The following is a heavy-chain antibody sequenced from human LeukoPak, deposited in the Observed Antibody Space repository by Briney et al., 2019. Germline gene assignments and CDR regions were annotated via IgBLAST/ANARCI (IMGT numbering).Heavy chain of an antibody. CDR2: ISGSGGST. Sequence: GGSLRLSCAASGFTFSSYAMSWVRQAPGKGLEWVSAISGSGGSTYYADSVKGRFTISRDNSKNTLYLQMNSLRAEDPAVYYCAKSSLKYDFWSGYYFDYWGQGTLVTVSS. D-gene: IGHD3-3*01. V-gene: IGHV3-23*01. CDR1: GFTFSSYA. CDR3: AKSSLKYDFWSGYYFDY. J-gene: IGHJ4*02.